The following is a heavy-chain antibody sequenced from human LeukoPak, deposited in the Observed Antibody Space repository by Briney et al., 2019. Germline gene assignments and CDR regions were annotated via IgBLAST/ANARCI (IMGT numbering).Heavy chain of an antibody. CDR3: AMSFDC. CDR2: IYHSGST. V-gene: IGHV4-39*01. Sequence: SETLSLTCTVSGGSISSNTYYWGWIRQPPGKGLEWIGYIYHSGSTYYNPSLKSRVTISVGTSKNQLSLKLSSMTAADTAVYYCAMSFDCWGQGTLVTVSS. J-gene: IGHJ4*02. CDR1: GGSISSNTYY.